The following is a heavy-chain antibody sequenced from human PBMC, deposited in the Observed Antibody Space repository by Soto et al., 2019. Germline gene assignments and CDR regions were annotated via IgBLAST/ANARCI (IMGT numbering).Heavy chain of an antibody. J-gene: IGHJ4*02. D-gene: IGHD4-4*01. V-gene: IGHV3-11*01. CDR3: ARDYSNKGFDY. CDR1: GFALIDN. Sequence: QVQLVESGGGLVRPGESLRLSCTASGFALIDNMGWIRQAPGRGLECIAYISNSGTATYYTDSVKGRFTVSRDQAENSLYLQMNSLTADDTAVYYCARDYSNKGFDYWGQGTLVTVSS. CDR2: ISNSGTAT.